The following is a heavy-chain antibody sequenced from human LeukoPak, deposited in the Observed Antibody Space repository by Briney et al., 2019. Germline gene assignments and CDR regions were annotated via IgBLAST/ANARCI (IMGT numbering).Heavy chain of an antibody. Sequence: GESLRISCKGSGYSFTSYWISWVRQMPGKGLEWMGIIYPGDSDTRYSPSFQGQVTISADKSISTAYLQWSSLKASDSAMYYCARRGRYCTNGVCYLEGNWFDPWGQGTLVTVSS. CDR1: GYSFTSYW. V-gene: IGHV5-51*01. CDR3: ARRGRYCTNGVCYLEGNWFDP. D-gene: IGHD2-8*01. CDR2: IYPGDSDT. J-gene: IGHJ5*02.